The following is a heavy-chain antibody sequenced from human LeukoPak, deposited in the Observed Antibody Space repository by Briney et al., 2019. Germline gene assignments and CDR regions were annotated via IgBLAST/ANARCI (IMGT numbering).Heavy chain of an antibody. J-gene: IGHJ5*02. CDR2: IWFDGSKK. D-gene: IGHD4-17*01. Sequence: GGSLRLSCAASGFTFSTYGVHWVRQAPGKGLEWVAVIWFDGSKKYYVDSVKGRFIISRDNSKNTLYLQMNSLRAEDTAVYYCAKDEDYGDYLNWFDPWGQGTLVTVSS. CDR1: GFTFSTYG. V-gene: IGHV3-30*02. CDR3: AKDEDYGDYLNWFDP.